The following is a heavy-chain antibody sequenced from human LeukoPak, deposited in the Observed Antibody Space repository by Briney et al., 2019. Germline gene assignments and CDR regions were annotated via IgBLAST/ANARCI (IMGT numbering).Heavy chain of an antibody. V-gene: IGHV3-53*01. CDR1: GLTVSSNY. CDR2: LYIDDNT. CDR3: ATQGRKPNNRFDP. Sequence: PGGSLRLSCAASGLTVSSNYMTWVRQAPGKGLEWVAVLYIDDNTFYADSVRGRFTVSRDDSTSTLYLQMNSLRAEDTAVYYCATQGRKPNNRFDPWGQGTLVTVSS. J-gene: IGHJ5*02.